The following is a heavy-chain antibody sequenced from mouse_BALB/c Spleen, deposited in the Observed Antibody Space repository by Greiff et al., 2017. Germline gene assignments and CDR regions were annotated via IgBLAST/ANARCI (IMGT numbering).Heavy chain of an antibody. V-gene: IGHV5-6-5*01. Sequence: EVKVVESGGGLVKPGGSLKLSCAASGFTFSSYAMSWVRQTPEKRLEWVASISSGGSTYYPDSVKGRFTISRDNARNILYLQMSSLRSEDTAMYYCARERDPYFDYWGQGTTLTVSS. D-gene: IGHD3-3*01. J-gene: IGHJ2*01. CDR2: ISSGGST. CDR3: ARERDPYFDY. CDR1: GFTFSSYA.